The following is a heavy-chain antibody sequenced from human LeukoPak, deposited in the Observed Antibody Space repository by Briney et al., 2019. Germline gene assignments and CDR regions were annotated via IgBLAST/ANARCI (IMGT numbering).Heavy chain of an antibody. Sequence: TSSETLSLTCTVSGGSISSGDYYWSWIRQPPGKGLEWIGYIYHNGNTYYNPSLKSRLTVSVDTPRNQFSLKLRSVTAADTAVYYCARGGTRITIVGVVINDFDYWGQGTLVTVSS. CDR2: IYHNGNT. D-gene: IGHD3-3*01. J-gene: IGHJ4*02. CDR3: ARGGTRITIVGVVINDFDY. V-gene: IGHV4-30-4*08. CDR1: GGSISSGDYY.